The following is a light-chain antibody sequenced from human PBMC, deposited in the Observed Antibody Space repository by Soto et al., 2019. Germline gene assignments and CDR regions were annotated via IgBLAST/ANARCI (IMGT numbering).Light chain of an antibody. CDR1: SSDVGGYNY. Sequence: QSVLTKPASVSGSPGQSLTLSCTGTSSDVGGYNYVSWYQQHPGKAPKLMIYDVSNRPSGVSNRFSGSKSGNTASLTTSGLQAEDEADYYCGSYTSSSTLRVFGGGTKVTGL. J-gene: IGLJ2*01. CDR2: DVS. CDR3: GSYTSSSTLRV. V-gene: IGLV2-14*01.